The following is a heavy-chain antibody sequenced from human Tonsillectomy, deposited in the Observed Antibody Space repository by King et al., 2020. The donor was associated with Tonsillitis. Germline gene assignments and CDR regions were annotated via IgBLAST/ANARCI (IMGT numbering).Heavy chain of an antibody. J-gene: IGHJ4*02. D-gene: IGHD7-27*01. CDR3: AKDGGRGNWGYGVIGIDY. CDR1: GFTFSSYA. V-gene: IGHV3-23*04. CDR2: ISGGDSST. Sequence: VQLVESGGGLVQPGGSLRLSCAASGFTFSSYAMNWVRQAPGKGLEWVSAISGGDSSTYYADSAKGRFTISRDSSKNTLYLQMNSLRAEDTAIYYCAKDGGRGNWGYGVIGIDYWGQGTLVTVSS.